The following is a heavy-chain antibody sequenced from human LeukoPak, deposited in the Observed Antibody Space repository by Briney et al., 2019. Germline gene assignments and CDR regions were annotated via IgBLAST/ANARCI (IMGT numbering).Heavy chain of an antibody. CDR1: AFSFSSYW. D-gene: IGHD3-16*01. Sequence: GGSLRLSCARSAFSFSSYWMHSVRPPPDKGLVWVSRINSDGTHRTYADSVKGRFTISRDNANKTLYLQMDSLSAEDTAIYYCARGVDFDYWGQGTQVTVSS. V-gene: IGHV3-74*03. CDR3: ARGVDFDY. CDR2: INSDGTHR. J-gene: IGHJ4*02.